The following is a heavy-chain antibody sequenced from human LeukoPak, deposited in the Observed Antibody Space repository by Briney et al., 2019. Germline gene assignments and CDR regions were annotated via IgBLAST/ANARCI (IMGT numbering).Heavy chain of an antibody. CDR2: VNHSGRT. CDR1: GGSFTDYY. CDR3: ARGGRSEYFGSGSHDY. Sequence: SETLSLTCVVYGGSFTDYYWTWIRQSPGKGLEWIGEVNHSGRTNYNPSLKSRVTISLDTSKNQFSLRLSSVTAADTAVYYCARGGRSEYFGSGSHDYWGQGTLVTVSS. D-gene: IGHD3-10*01. J-gene: IGHJ4*02. V-gene: IGHV4-34*01.